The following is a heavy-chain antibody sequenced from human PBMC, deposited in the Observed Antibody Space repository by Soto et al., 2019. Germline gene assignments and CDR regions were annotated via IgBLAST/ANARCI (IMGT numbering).Heavy chain of an antibody. CDR3: ARDMYTNYFNYFDL. V-gene: IGHV3-11*01. CDR2: ITSSGGNA. D-gene: IGHD2-2*02. CDR1: GFSFKDYY. J-gene: IGHJ5*02. Sequence: PGGSLRLSCAASGFSFKDYYMTWMRQTPEKGLEWISTITSSGGNAYYAASVKGRVTISRDNAHNSLYLQMSGLRAEDTALYYCARDMYTNYFNYFDLWGQGTLLTVSS.